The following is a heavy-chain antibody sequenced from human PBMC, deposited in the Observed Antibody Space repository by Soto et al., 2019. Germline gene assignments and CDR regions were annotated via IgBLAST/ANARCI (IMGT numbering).Heavy chain of an antibody. CDR3: ARDSGYSSSWPIDY. V-gene: IGHV4-4*02. Sequence: PSETLSLTCAVSGGSISSSNWWSWVRQPPGKGLKWIGEIYHSGSTNYNPSLKSRVTISVDKSKNQFSLKLSSVTAADTAVYYCARDSGYSSSWPIDYWGQGTLVTVSS. J-gene: IGHJ4*02. D-gene: IGHD6-13*01. CDR2: IYHSGST. CDR1: GGSISSSNW.